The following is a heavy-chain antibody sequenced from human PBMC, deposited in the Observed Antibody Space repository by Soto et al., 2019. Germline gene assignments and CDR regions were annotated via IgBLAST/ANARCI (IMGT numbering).Heavy chain of an antibody. J-gene: IGHJ2*01. Sequence: EVQLLESGGGLVQPGGSLRLSCDGSGFTFPNYGMTWVRQAPGRGLEWVSSVSGDGFTAYYADSVKGRFTISRDNSKNTVYLQMNSLRAEDTAVYYCAKEASVPSFGEFWFFDLWGRGTPVTVSS. CDR2: VSGDGFTA. V-gene: IGHV3-23*01. D-gene: IGHD3-10*01. CDR3: AKEASVPSFGEFWFFDL. CDR1: GFTFPNYG.